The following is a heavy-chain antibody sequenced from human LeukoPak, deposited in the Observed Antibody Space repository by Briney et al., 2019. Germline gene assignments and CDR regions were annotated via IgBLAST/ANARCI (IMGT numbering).Heavy chain of an antibody. Sequence: PGGSLRLSCAASGFTFSSYSMNGVRQAPGKGLEWVSFISSSSSYIYYADSVKGRFTIPRDNAKNSLYLQMNSLRAEDTAVYYCARGGLTGYSHDYWGQGTLVTVSS. CDR1: GFTFSSYS. V-gene: IGHV3-21*06. CDR2: ISSSSSYI. J-gene: IGHJ4*02. CDR3: ARGGLTGYSHDY. D-gene: IGHD3-9*01.